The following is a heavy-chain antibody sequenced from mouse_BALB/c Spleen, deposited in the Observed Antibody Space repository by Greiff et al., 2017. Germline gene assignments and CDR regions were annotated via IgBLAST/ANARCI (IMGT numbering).Heavy chain of an antibody. CDR2: IRSKSNNYAT. Sequence: EVQLVESGGGLVQPKGSLKLSCAASGFTFNTYAMHWVCQAPGKGLEWVARIRSKSNNYATYYADSVKDRFTISRDDSQSMLYLQMNNLKTEDTAMYYCVREDRAHSYAMDYWGQGTSVTVSS. D-gene: IGHD3-1*01. CDR3: VREDRAHSYAMDY. J-gene: IGHJ4*01. CDR1: GFTFNTYA. V-gene: IGHV10-3*03.